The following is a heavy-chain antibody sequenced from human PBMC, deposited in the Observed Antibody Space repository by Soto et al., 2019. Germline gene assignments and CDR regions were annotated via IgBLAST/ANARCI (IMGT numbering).Heavy chain of an antibody. CDR2: ISYDGSFV. V-gene: IGHV3-30*06. CDR3: AKERGRNRNFAMDV. D-gene: IGHD1-1*01. CDR1: GLTFRDCG. Sequence: GSLILSCVVSGLTFRDCGFHWVRQAPVKGLDWVAAISYDGSFVYYADSVRGRFTISRDNSMNTLDLQMNTLRHEDTAVYYCAKERGRNRNFAMDVWGQGTSVTVSS. J-gene: IGHJ6*02.